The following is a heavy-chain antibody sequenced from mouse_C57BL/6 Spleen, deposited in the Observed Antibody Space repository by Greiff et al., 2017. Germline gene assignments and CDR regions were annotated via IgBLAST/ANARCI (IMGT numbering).Heavy chain of an antibody. J-gene: IGHJ4*01. CDR3: ARVYYDYDLYAMDY. D-gene: IGHD2-4*01. CDR2: IYPGSGST. CDR1: GYTFTSYW. Sequence: VQLQQSGAELVKPGASVKMSCKASGYTFTSYWITWVKQRPGQGLEWIGDIYPGSGSTNYNEKFKSKATLTVDTSSSTAYMQLSSLTSEDSAVYYCARVYYDYDLYAMDYWGQGTSVTVSS. V-gene: IGHV1-55*01.